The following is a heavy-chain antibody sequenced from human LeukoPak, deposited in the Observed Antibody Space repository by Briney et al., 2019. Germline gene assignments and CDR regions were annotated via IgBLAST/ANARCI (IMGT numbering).Heavy chain of an antibody. Sequence: ASAKDSCKVSGYTLTELSMHWVRPAPGKGLEWVGGFDPEVGETIYAQKFQGRVTMTEDTSTDTAYMELSSLRSDDTAVYYCARDIVVVVADPDAFDMWGQGTRVTVSS. CDR3: ARDIVVVVADPDAFDM. J-gene: IGHJ3*02. CDR2: FDPEVGET. V-gene: IGHV1-24*01. CDR1: GYTLTELS. D-gene: IGHD2-15*01.